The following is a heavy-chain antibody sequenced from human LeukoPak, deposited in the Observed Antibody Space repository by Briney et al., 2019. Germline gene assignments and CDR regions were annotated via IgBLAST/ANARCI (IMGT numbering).Heavy chain of an antibody. Sequence: PSETLSLTCAVYGGSFSGYYWSWIRQPPGKGLEWIGEINHSGSTNYNPSLKSRVTISVDTFKNQFSLKLSSVTAADTAVYYCARAGVGSFDYWGQGTLVTVSS. CDR3: ARAGVGSFDY. V-gene: IGHV4-34*01. J-gene: IGHJ4*02. CDR2: INHSGST. CDR1: GGSFSGYY. D-gene: IGHD1-26*01.